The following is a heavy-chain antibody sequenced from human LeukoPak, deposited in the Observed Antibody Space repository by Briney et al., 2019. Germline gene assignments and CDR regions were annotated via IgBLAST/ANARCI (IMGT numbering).Heavy chain of an antibody. D-gene: IGHD1-14*01. CDR3: AGTGTLGFGFDP. Sequence: GGSLRLSCAASGFTVSSNYMCWVRQAPGKGLEWASVIYSGGSTYYADSVKGRFTISRDNSKNTLYLQMNSLRAEDTAVYYCAGTGTLGFGFDPWGQGTLVTVSS. CDR1: GFTVSSNY. CDR2: IYSGGST. J-gene: IGHJ5*02. V-gene: IGHV3-53*01.